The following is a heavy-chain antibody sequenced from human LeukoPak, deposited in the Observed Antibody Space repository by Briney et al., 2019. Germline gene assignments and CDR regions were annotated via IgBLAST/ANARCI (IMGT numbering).Heavy chain of an antibody. D-gene: IGHD2/OR15-2a*01. CDR2: ISGENGNI. CDR3: ARWGVHGTTTFCFDY. J-gene: IGHJ4*02. Sequence: GASVKVSCKTSGYSFTNYGVAWVRQAPGQGREWMGGISGENGNINFAQKFQGRVTMTTDTSTRIAYMEMRSLTSDDTAVYFCARWGVHGTTTFCFDYWSQGSLVTVSS. V-gene: IGHV1-18*01. CDR1: GYSFTNYG.